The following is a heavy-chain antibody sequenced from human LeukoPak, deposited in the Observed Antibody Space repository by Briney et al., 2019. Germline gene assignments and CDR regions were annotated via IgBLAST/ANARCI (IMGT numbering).Heavy chain of an antibody. J-gene: IGHJ4*02. D-gene: IGHD3-3*01. Sequence: QAGGSLRLSCAASGFTFSSYGMHWVRQAPGKGLEWVAVISYDGSNKYYADSVKGRFTISRDNSKNTLYLQMNSLRAEDTAVYYCAKDYDFWSGYLFYWGQGTLVTVSS. V-gene: IGHV3-30*18. CDR1: GFTFSSYG. CDR2: ISYDGSNK. CDR3: AKDYDFWSGYLFY.